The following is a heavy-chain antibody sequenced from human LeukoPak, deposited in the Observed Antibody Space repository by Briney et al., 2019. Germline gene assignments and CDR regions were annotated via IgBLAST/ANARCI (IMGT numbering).Heavy chain of an antibody. Sequence: ASVKVSCKASGYSFINYYIHWVRQAPGQGLEWMGIINPSGGSTSYAQKFQGRVTMTRDMSTSTVYMELNSLRSEDTAVYYCARAWEAVAGNYGVIDYWGQETLVTVSS. CDR2: INPSGGST. CDR3: ARAWEAVAGNYGVIDY. V-gene: IGHV1-46*01. CDR1: GYSFINYY. D-gene: IGHD1-7*01. J-gene: IGHJ4*02.